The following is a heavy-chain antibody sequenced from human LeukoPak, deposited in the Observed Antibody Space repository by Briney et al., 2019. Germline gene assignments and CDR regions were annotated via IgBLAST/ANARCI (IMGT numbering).Heavy chain of an antibody. J-gene: IGHJ3*02. CDR1: GFTFSSYS. Sequence: GGSLRLSCAASGFTFSSYSMNWVRQAPGKGLEWVSSISSSSSYIYYADSVKGRFTISRDNAKNSLYLQMNSLRAEDTAVYYCARGGWGDYGDYEVSAFDIWGQGTMVTVSS. CDR2: ISSSSSYI. CDR3: ARGGWGDYGDYEVSAFDI. D-gene: IGHD4-17*01. V-gene: IGHV3-21*01.